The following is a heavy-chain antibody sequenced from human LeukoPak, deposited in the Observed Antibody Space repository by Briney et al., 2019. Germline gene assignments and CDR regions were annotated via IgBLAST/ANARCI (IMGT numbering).Heavy chain of an antibody. CDR1: GFTVSSHW. V-gene: IGHV3-7*03. J-gene: IGHJ4*02. CDR3: AREGENDYGDYDTFDY. D-gene: IGHD4-17*01. CDR2: IKQDGSEK. Sequence: GPCLTPACAAAGFTVSSHWTSCASHPAGDWMEWVPYIKQDGSEKYYVDSVNGRFTISRHNAKNSLYLQMNSLRAENTAVYYCAREGENDYGDYDTFDYWGQGTLVTVSS.